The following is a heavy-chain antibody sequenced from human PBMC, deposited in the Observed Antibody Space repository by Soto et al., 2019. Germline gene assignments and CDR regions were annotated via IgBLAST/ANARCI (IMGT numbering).Heavy chain of an antibody. CDR1: GGSISSYY. Sequence: SETLSLTCTVSGGSISSYYWSWIRQPPGKGLEWIGYIYYSGSTNYNPSLKSRVTISVDTSKNQFSLKLSSVTAADTAVYYCARAGWSGYFDYWGQGTLVTVSSGKVCLASVKVSCKASGYTFTSYYMDVWGKGTTVTVSS. CDR2: IYYSGST. CDR3: ARAGWSGYFDYWGQGTLVTVSSGKVCLASVKVSCKASGYTFTSYYMDV. D-gene: IGHD3-3*01. V-gene: IGHV4-59*01. J-gene: IGHJ6*03.